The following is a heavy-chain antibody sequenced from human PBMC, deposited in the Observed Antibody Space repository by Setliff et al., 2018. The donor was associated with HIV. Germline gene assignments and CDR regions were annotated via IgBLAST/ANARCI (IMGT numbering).Heavy chain of an antibody. Sequence: ASVKVSCKASGYTFTTYGVNWVRQAPGQGLEWMGWINSYNGNTKFAQKFQGRVTMTTDTSTTTAFMELRSLKADDMGIYYCSRSGVPPYYYYGMDVWGQGTTVTVSS. J-gene: IGHJ6*02. D-gene: IGHD3-10*01. V-gene: IGHV1-18*03. CDR3: SRSGVPPYYYYGMDV. CDR1: GYTFTTYG. CDR2: INSYNGNT.